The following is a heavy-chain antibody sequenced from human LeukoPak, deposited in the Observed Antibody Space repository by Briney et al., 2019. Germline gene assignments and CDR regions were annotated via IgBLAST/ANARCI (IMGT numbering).Heavy chain of an antibody. J-gene: IGHJ3*02. CDR1: GGSLSSSSYY. D-gene: IGHD3-22*01. V-gene: IGHV4-39*01. Sequence: SETLSLTCTVSGGSLSSSSYYWGWIRQPPGKGLEWIGSIYYSGSTYYNPSLKSRVTISVDTSKNQFSLKLSSVTAADTAVYYCASRQSYYDSSGPPRVDAFDIWGQGTMVTVSS. CDR3: ASRQSYYDSSGPPRVDAFDI. CDR2: IYYSGST.